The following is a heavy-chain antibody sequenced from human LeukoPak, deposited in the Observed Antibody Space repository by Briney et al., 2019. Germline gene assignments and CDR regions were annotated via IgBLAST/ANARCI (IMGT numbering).Heavy chain of an antibody. D-gene: IGHD1-26*01. V-gene: IGHV3-30*18. CDR1: GFTFSSYG. CDR3: AKDSVGATEAAYYYYYMDV. CDR2: ISYDGSNK. J-gene: IGHJ6*03. Sequence: GRSLRLSCAASGFTFSSYGMHWVRQAPGKGLEWVAVISYDGSNKYYADSVKGRFTISRDNSKNTLYLQMNSLRAEDTAVYYCAKDSVGATEAAYYYYYMDVWGKGTTVTVSS.